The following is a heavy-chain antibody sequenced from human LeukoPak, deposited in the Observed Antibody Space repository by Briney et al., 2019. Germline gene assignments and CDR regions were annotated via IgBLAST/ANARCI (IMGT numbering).Heavy chain of an antibody. J-gene: IGHJ5*02. CDR3: AKGARGDTVTSIVGLNWFDP. Sequence: GGSLRLSCAASGFIFSNYGMHWVRQAPGMGLEWVAVLSFNGVNAYYADSVRGRFTVSRENSRNYLQMNSLRAEDTAVYYCAKGARGDTVTSIVGLNWFDPWGQGTLVTVSS. CDR1: GFIFSNYG. D-gene: IGHD4-17*01. CDR2: LSFNGVNA. V-gene: IGHV3-30*18.